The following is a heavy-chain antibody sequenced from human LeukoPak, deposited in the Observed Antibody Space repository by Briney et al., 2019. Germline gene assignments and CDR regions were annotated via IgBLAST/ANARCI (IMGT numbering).Heavy chain of an antibody. D-gene: IGHD3-10*01. CDR3: AKVSGRIQIWPQPFGDGMDV. CDR1: GFTFSSYA. Sequence: GGSLRLSCAASGFTFSSYAMHWVRQAPGKGLEWVAVISYDGTNKYYADSVKGRFTISRDNSKNMLYLQMNSLRAEDMAVYYCAKVSGRIQIWPQPFGDGMDVWGQGTTVTVSS. J-gene: IGHJ6*02. CDR2: ISYDGTNK. V-gene: IGHV3-30-3*01.